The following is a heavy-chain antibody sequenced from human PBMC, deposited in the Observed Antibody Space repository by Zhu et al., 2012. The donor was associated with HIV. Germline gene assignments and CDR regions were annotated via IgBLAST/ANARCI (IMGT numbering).Heavy chain of an antibody. Sequence: QVQLQESGPGLVKPSETLSLTCTVSGGSISTYYWSWIRQPPGKGLEWIGYIYYSGSTNFNPSLKSRVTMPIDTSKKQFSXKLSSVTAADTAVYYCARGDXTTRGSSWYGYYYYYMDVWGKGTTVTVSS. J-gene: IGHJ6*03. V-gene: IGHV4-59*01. D-gene: IGHD6-13*01. CDR3: ARGDXTTRGSSWYGYYYYYMDV. CDR2: IYYSGST. CDR1: GGSISTYY.